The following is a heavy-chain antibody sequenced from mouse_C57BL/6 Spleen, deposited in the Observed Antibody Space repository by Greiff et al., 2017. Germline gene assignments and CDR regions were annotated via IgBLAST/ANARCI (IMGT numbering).Heavy chain of an antibody. Sequence: QVHVKQSGPELVKPGASVKISCKASGYAFSSSWMNWVKQRPGQGLEWIGRIYPGDGDTNYNGKFKGKATLTADKSSSTAYMQLSSLTAEDSAVYFCCLRPSFDYWGQGTTLTVSS. J-gene: IGHJ2*01. CDR1: GYAFSSSW. CDR3: CLRPSFDY. D-gene: IGHD2-12*01. CDR2: IYPGDGDT. V-gene: IGHV1-82*01.